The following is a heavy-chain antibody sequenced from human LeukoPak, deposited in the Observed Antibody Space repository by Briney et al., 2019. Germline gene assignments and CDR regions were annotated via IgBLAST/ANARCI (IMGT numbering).Heavy chain of an antibody. Sequence: ASVKVSCKASGYTFTSYGISWVRQAPGQGLEWMGWISAYNGNTNYAQKLQGRVTMTTDTSTSTAYMELRSLRSDDTAVYYCARYSSSWYGREYYYYYYMDVWGKGTTVTVSS. D-gene: IGHD6-13*01. J-gene: IGHJ6*03. CDR3: ARYSSSWYGREYYYYYYMDV. V-gene: IGHV1-18*01. CDR2: ISAYNGNT. CDR1: GYTFTSYG.